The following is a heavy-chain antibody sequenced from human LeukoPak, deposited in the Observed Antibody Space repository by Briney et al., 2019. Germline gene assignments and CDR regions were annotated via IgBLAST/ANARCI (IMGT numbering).Heavy chain of an antibody. CDR2: ISPHSGGT. V-gene: IGHV1-2*02. J-gene: IGHJ6*03. Sequence: ASVKVSCKASGYIFTGYYMHWVRQAPGQGLEWMGWISPHSGGTNYAQKFQGRVTMTLDTSISTVYMELSRLRSDDTAVYYCARASGWYERGPDYYYYYMDVWGKGTTVTVSS. CDR3: ARASGWYERGPDYYYYYMDV. CDR1: GYIFTGYY. D-gene: IGHD6-19*01.